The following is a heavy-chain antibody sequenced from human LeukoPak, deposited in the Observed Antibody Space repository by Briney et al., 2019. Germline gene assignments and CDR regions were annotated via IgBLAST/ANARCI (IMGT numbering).Heavy chain of an antibody. CDR3: ARDPDFGVVDPGPNFDY. CDR1: GGSISSSSYY. J-gene: IGHJ4*02. Sequence: PSETLSLTCTVSGGSISSSSYYWSWIRQPPGKGLEWIGYIYHSGSTYYNPSLKSRVTISVDRSKNQFSLKLSSVTAADTAVYYCARDPDFGVVDPGPNFDYWGQGTLVTVSS. V-gene: IGHV4-30-2*01. CDR2: IYHSGST. D-gene: IGHD3-3*01.